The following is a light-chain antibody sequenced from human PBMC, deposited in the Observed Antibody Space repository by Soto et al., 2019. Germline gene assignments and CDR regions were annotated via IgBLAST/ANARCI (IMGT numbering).Light chain of an antibody. CDR1: DSDVGAYNY. V-gene: IGLV2-11*01. Sequence: QSALTQPHSVSGSPGQSVAISCTGTDSDVGAYNYVSWYQQRPGKAPKLIIHDVIKRPSGVPDRFSGSKSGNTASLAISGLQAEDEAAYYCSSYGGSNTVVFGGGTKLTVL. CDR3: SSYGGSNTVV. J-gene: IGLJ2*01. CDR2: DVI.